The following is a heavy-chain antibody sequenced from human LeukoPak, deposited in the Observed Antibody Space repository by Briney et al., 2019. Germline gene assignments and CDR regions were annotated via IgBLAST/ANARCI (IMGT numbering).Heavy chain of an antibody. V-gene: IGHV1-8*03. CDR1: GGTFSSYD. CDR3: ARPYYFGIDAFDI. Sequence: ASVKVSCKASGGTFSSYDINWVRQATGQGLEWMGWMNPNSGNTGYAQKFQGRVTITRNTSISTAYMELSSLRSEDTAVYYCARPYYFGIDAFDIWGQGTMVTVSS. J-gene: IGHJ3*02. D-gene: IGHD3-10*01. CDR2: MNPNSGNT.